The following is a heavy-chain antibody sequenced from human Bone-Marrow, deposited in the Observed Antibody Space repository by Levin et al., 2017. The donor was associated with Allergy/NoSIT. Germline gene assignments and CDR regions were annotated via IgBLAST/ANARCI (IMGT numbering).Heavy chain of an antibody. CDR3: ATDHGSSWCLH. Sequence: GESLKISCEGSGFSVSNNYMSWVRQAPGKGLEWVSVIYSGGSTNYADSVKGRFTISRDNYKNMLYLQMSSLRAEDTAVYYCATDHGSSWCLHWGQGTLVTVSS. V-gene: IGHV3-66*01. CDR1: GFSVSNNY. CDR2: IYSGGST. J-gene: IGHJ4*02. D-gene: IGHD6-13*01.